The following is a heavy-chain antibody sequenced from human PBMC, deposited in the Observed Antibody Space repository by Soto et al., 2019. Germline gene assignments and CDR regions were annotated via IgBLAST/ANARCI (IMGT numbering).Heavy chain of an antibody. CDR1: GVSISSGGYY. CDR2: IYYSGST. CDR3: AREYYYDSSGFDY. Sequence: QVQLQESGPGLVKPSQTLSLTCTVSGVSISSGGYYWTWIRQHPQKGLEWIGHIYYSGSTYYNPYLKSRGTVSVDTAKNQFSLKLSSVTAADTAVYYCAREYYYDSSGFDYWGQGTLVTVSS. V-gene: IGHV4-31*03. D-gene: IGHD3-22*01. J-gene: IGHJ4*02.